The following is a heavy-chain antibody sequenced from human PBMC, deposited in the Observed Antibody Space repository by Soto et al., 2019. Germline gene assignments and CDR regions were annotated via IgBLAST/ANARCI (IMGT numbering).Heavy chain of an antibody. Sequence: QLHLVQSGAVVKKPGASVTVSCSASGYPVTAYYMHWVRQAPGRGLEWMGGINPATGAAKYTQTFQGRVTMPRDPSTSTVFMELSGPTSGDTAVFYCARGGGVGVAGSAAFDMWGQGTLVTVSS. V-gene: IGHV1-2*02. CDR3: ARGGGVGVAGSAAFDM. CDR1: GYPVTAYY. J-gene: IGHJ3*02. CDR2: INPATGAA. D-gene: IGHD3-3*01.